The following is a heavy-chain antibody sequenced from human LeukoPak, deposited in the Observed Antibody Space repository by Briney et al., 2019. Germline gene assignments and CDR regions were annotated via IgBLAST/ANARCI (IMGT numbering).Heavy chain of an antibody. CDR3: AKGGTVYSSSPLVD. CDR1: GFTFSSYA. J-gene: IGHJ4*02. Sequence: GGSLRLSCAASGFTFSSYAMTWVRQAPGKGLEWVSVISGSGGSTYYADSVKGRFTISRDISKNTLYLQMNSLRAEDTALYYCAKGGTVYSSSPLVDWGQGTLVSVSS. D-gene: IGHD6-13*01. V-gene: IGHV3-23*01. CDR2: ISGSGGST.